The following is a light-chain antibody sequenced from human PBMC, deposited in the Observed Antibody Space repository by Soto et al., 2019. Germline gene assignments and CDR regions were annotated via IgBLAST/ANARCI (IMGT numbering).Light chain of an antibody. J-gene: IGKJ2*01. Sequence: DVVMTQSPLSLPVTLGQPASISCRSSQSLVYSDGNTYLNWIHQRPGQSPRRLIYKVSDRGSGVTARFSGSGAGYDFTLKISRVEAAEVGVYYCMQGTHWYIFGQGTKLEIK. CDR2: KVS. CDR1: QSLVYSDGNTY. V-gene: IGKV2-30*01. CDR3: MQGTHWYI.